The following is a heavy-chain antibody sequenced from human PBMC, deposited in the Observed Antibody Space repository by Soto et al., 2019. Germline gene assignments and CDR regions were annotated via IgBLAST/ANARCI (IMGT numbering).Heavy chain of an antibody. CDR2: ISVSGGST. Sequence: PGGSRRRSWAASGFTFSSYAMSWVRQAPGKGLEWVSAISVSGGSTYYADSVKGRFTISRDNSKNTLYLQMNSLRAEDTAVYYCAKGCDIVVVPASEAYFDYWGQGTLVTVSS. D-gene: IGHD2-2*01. V-gene: IGHV3-23*01. CDR1: GFTFSSYA. CDR3: AKGCDIVVVPASEAYFDY. J-gene: IGHJ4*02.